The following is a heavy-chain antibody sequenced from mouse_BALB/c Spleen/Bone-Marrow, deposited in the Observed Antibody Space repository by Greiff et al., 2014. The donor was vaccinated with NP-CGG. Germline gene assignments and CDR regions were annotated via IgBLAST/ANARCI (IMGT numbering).Heavy chain of an antibody. CDR1: GISITTGNYR. Sequence: VQLQQSGPGLVKPSQTVSLTRTVTGISITTGNYRWSWIRQFPGNKLEWIGYMYYSGTITYNPSLTSRTTITRDTSKNQFFLEMNSLTAEDTATYYCARDGGDVDFDYWGQGTTLTVSS. CDR3: ARDGGDVDFDY. D-gene: IGHD3-3*01. V-gene: IGHV3-5*02. J-gene: IGHJ2*01. CDR2: MYYSGTI.